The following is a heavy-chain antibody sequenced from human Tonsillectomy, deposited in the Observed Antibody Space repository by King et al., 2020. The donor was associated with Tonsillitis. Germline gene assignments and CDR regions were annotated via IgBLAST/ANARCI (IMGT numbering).Heavy chain of an antibody. CDR3: ARVSDSGWNFDY. J-gene: IGHJ4*02. V-gene: IGHV5-51*01. D-gene: IGHD6-19*01. Sequence: QLVQSGAEVKKPGESLKISCKGSGNSFTSHWIGWVRQMPGKGLESMGTIYPGDSDARYSPSFQGQVTFSADKSISTAYLQWSSLKASDTPMYYCARVSDSGWNFDYWGQGTRVIVSS. CDR1: GNSFTSHW. CDR2: IYPGDSDA.